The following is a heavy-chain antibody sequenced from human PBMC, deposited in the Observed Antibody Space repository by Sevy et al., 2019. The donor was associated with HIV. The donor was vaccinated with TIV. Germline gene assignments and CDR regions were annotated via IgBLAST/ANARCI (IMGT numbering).Heavy chain of an antibody. CDR3: ARDYCSGGSCYSGYFQH. V-gene: IGHV3-30-3*01. CDR2: ISYDGSNK. D-gene: IGHD2-15*01. Sequence: GGSLRLSCAASGFTFSSYAMHWVRQAPGKGLEWVAVISYDGSNKYYADSVKGRFTISRDNSKNTLYLQMNSLRAEDTAVYYCARDYCSGGSCYSGYFQHWGQGTLVTASS. CDR1: GFTFSSYA. J-gene: IGHJ1*01.